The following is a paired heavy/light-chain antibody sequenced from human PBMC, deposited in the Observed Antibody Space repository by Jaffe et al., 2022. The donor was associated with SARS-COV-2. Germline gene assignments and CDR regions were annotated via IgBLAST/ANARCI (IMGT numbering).Light chain of an antibody. V-gene: IGLV1-40*01. CDR3: QSYDSSLRSFV. CDR1: SSNIGASYD. Sequence: QSVMTQPPSVSGAPGQRVTISCTGSSSNIGASYDVHWYQHLPGTAPKLLIYGNTNRPSGVPDRFSGSRSGTSASLAISGLQAEDEADYYCQSYDSSLRSFVFATGTKVTVL. J-gene: IGLJ1*01. CDR2: GNT.
Heavy chain of an antibody. J-gene: IGHJ4*02. CDR3: TRGYSTAWHNT. D-gene: IGHD5-18*01. CDR2: IYYSGST. V-gene: IGHV4-59*12. Sequence: QVYLQESGPGLVKPSGTLSLTCTVSNGSITSDYWSWIRQPPGKGLEWIGYIYYSGSTNSNPSLKSRVTISIDTSKTQLSLRLSSVTAADTAVYYCTRGYSTAWHNTWGQGTLVTVSS. CDR1: NGSITSDY.